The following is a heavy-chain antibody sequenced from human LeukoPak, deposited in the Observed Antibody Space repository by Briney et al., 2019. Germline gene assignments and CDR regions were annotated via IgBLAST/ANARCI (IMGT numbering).Heavy chain of an antibody. CDR2: ISYDGSNK. CDR3: AKDPYSSSWYYFDY. CDR1: GFTFSSYG. Sequence: GGSLRLSCAASGFTFSSYGMHWVRQAPGKGLEWVAVISYDGSNKYCADPVKGRFTISRDNSKNTLYLQMNSLRAEDTAVYYCAKDPYSSSWYYFDYWGQGTLVTVSS. J-gene: IGHJ4*02. D-gene: IGHD6-13*01. V-gene: IGHV3-30*18.